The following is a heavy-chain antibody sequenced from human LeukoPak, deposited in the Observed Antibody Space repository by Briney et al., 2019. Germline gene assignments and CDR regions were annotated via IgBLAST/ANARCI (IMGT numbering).Heavy chain of an antibody. CDR2: ITSTSDTI. J-gene: IGHJ4*02. CDR3: AKEPLPGIAAAHPRN. V-gene: IGHV3-48*01. D-gene: IGHD6-13*01. Sequence: GGSLRLSCVTFGFPFSTYSMNWVRQAPGKGLEWLSYITSTSDTIYYAGSVKGRFTISRDNSKNTLYLQMNSLRAEDTAVYYCAKEPLPGIAAAHPRNWGQGTLVTVSS. CDR1: GFPFSTYS.